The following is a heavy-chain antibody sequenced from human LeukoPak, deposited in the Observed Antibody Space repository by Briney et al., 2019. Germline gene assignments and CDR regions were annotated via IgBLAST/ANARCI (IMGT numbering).Heavy chain of an antibody. V-gene: IGHV3-48*04. J-gene: IGHJ5*02. CDR1: GFTFSSYG. Sequence: GGSLRLSCAASGFTFSSYGMHWVRQAPGKGLEWVSYISSSGSTIYYADSVKGRFTISRDNAKNSLYLQMNSLRAEDTAVYYCARGLYRNWFDPWGQGTLVTVSS. CDR3: ARGLYRNWFDP. CDR2: ISSSGSTI.